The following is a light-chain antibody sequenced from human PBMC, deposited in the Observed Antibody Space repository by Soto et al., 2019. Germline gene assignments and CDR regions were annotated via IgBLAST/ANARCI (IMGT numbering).Light chain of an antibody. CDR3: QQYTNLWT. V-gene: IGKV1-5*01. J-gene: IGKJ1*01. CDR2: DAS. CDR1: QYISSW. Sequence: DIQMTQSPSTLSASVGDRVTITCRASQYISSWLAWYQQKPGKAPKLLISDASNLESGVPSRFSGSGSGTEFTLTISSLQPDDFATYYCQQYTNLWTFGQGTKVDIK.